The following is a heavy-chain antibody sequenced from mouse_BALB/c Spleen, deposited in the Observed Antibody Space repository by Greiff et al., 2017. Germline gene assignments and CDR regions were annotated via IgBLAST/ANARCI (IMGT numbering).Heavy chain of an antibody. V-gene: IGHV2-6-4*01. Sequence: QVQLKESGPGLVAPSQSLSITCTVSGFSLSRYSVHWVRQPPGKGLEWLGMIWGGGSTDYNSALKSRLSISKDNSKSQVFLKMNSLQTDDTAMYYCAIYRYDEGAWFAYWGQGTLVTVSA. J-gene: IGHJ3*01. D-gene: IGHD2-14*01. CDR2: IWGGGST. CDR1: GFSLSRYS. CDR3: AIYRYDEGAWFAY.